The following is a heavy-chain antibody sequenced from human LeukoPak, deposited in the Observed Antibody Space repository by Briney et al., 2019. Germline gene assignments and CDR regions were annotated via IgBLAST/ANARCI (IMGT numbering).Heavy chain of an antibody. V-gene: IGHV3-21*01. Sequence: GGSLRLSCAASGFTFSSYSMNWVRQAPGKGLEWVSSISSSSSYIYYADSVKGRFTISRDNAKSSLYLQMNSLRAEDTAVYYCAKIRGYSGYDWTRFDYWGQGTLVTVSS. D-gene: IGHD5-12*01. CDR1: GFTFSSYS. J-gene: IGHJ4*02. CDR2: ISSSSSYI. CDR3: AKIRGYSGYDWTRFDY.